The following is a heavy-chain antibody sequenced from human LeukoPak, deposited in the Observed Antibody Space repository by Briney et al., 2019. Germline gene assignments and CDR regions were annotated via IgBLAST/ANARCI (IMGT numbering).Heavy chain of an antibody. CDR3: ARDRVYCSGGSCLPSFDY. V-gene: IGHV4-39*07. CDR1: GGSISSYY. Sequence: PSETLSLTCTVSGGSISSYYWGWIRQPPGKGLEWIGSIYYSGSTYYKPSLKSRVTISVDTSKNQFSLKLSSVTAADTAVYYCARDRVYCSGGSCLPSFDYWGQGTLVTVPS. D-gene: IGHD2-15*01. CDR2: IYYSGST. J-gene: IGHJ4*02.